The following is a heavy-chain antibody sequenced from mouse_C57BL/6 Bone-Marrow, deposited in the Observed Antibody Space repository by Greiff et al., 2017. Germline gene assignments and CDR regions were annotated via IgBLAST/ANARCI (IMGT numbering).Heavy chain of an antibody. CDR2: IYPRDGST. CDR3: APMVSDY. CDR1: GYTFTSYD. Sequence: VQLQQSGPELVKPGASVKLSCKASGYTFTSYDINWVKQRPGQGLEWIGWIYPRDGSTKYNEKLKGKATLTVDTSSSTAYMELHSQTSEDSAVYFCAPMVSDYWGQGTTLTVSS. D-gene: IGHD2-2*01. J-gene: IGHJ2*01. V-gene: IGHV1-85*01.